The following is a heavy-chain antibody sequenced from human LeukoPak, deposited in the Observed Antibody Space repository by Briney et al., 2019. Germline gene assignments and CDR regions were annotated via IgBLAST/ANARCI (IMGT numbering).Heavy chain of an antibody. CDR1: GGTFSSYA. J-gene: IGHJ4*02. CDR2: IIPIFGTA. V-gene: IGHV1-69*13. CDR3: AREVDTAIADYFDY. D-gene: IGHD5-18*01. Sequence: SVKVSCKASGGTFSSYAISWARQAPGQGLEWMGGIIPIFGTANYAQKFQGRVTITADESTSTAYMELSSLRSEDTAVYYCAREVDTAIADYFDYWGQGTLVTVSS.